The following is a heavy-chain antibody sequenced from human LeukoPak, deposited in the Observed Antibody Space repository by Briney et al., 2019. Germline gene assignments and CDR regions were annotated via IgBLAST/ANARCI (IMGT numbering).Heavy chain of an antibody. D-gene: IGHD2-8*01. CDR3: ARADIVLMVSASETYYFDY. V-gene: IGHV4-34*01. CDR2: INHSGST. J-gene: IGHJ4*02. CDR1: GGSFSGYY. Sequence: SETLSLTCAVYGGSFSGYYWSWIRQPRGKGLEWIGEINHSGSTNYNPSLKSRVTISVDTSKNQFSLKLSSVTAADTAVYYCARADIVLMVSASETYYFDYWGQGTLVTVSS.